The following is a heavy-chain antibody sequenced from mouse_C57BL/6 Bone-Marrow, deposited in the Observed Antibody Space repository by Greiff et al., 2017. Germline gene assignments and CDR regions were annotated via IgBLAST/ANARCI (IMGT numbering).Heavy chain of an antibody. J-gene: IGHJ2*01. D-gene: IGHD2-14*01. CDR3: AREGGEYDREGDY. CDR2: ISDGGSYT. Sequence: EVQLVESGGGLVKPGGSLKLSCAASGFTFSSYAMSWVRQTPEKRLEWVATISDGGSYTYYPDNVKGRFTISRDNAKNNLYLQMSHLKSEDTAMYYCAREGGEYDREGDYWGQGTTLTVSS. V-gene: IGHV5-4*01. CDR1: GFTFSSYA.